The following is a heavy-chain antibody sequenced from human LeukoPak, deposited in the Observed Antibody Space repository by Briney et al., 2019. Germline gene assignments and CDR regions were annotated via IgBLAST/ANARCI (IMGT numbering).Heavy chain of an antibody. D-gene: IGHD3-3*02. Sequence: GGSLRLSCAASGFTFSSFAMIWFRQAPGKGLEWVSTISGSGGDIYYADSVKGRFTISRDNSKNTLYLQMSSLRAEDTAVYYCASRHPDLAGHWGQGTLVTVSS. CDR3: ASRHPDLAGH. J-gene: IGHJ4*02. V-gene: IGHV3-23*01. CDR1: GFTFSSFA. CDR2: ISGSGGDI.